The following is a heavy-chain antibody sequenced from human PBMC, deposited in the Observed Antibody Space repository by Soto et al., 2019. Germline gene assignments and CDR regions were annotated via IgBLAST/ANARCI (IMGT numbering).Heavy chain of an antibody. D-gene: IGHD4-4*01. CDR1: GFTFSSYW. V-gene: IGHV3-74*01. CDR3: ASWDRDGYSYYYYGMDV. J-gene: IGHJ6*02. Sequence: EVQLVESGGGLVQPGGSLRLSCAASGFTFSSYWMHWVRQAPGKGLVWVSRINSDGSSTSYADSVKGRFTISRDNAKNTLYLQMNSLRAEDTAVYYCASWDRDGYSYYYYGMDVWGQGTTVTVSS. CDR2: INSDGSST.